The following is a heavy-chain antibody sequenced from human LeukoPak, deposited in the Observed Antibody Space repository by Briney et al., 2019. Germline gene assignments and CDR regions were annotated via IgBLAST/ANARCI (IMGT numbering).Heavy chain of an antibody. CDR1: GGSISSSSYY. J-gene: IGHJ5*02. CDR3: ARHQGSSPYSSPFDP. D-gene: IGHD6-13*01. CDR2: IYYSGST. V-gene: IGHV4-39*01. Sequence: SETLSLTCTVSGGSISSSSYYWGWIRQPPGKGLEWIGSIYYSGSTYYNPSLKSRVTISVDTSKNQFSLKVNSVTAADTAVYYCARHQGSSPYSSPFDPWGQGTLVTVSS.